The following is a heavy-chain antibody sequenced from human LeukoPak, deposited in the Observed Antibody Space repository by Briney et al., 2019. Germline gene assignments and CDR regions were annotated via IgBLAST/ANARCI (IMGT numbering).Heavy chain of an antibody. D-gene: IGHD6-25*01. V-gene: IGHV2-5*01. J-gene: IGHJ4*02. CDR2: IYWNDDK. CDR3: AHRQRAADFDY. CDR1: GFSLSTSGVG. Sequence: ESGPTLVKPTQTLTLTCTFSGFSLSTSGVGVGWIRQPPGKALEWLALIYWNDDKRYSPSLKSRLTITKDTSKNQVVLTMTNMDPVETATYYCAHRQRAADFDYWGQGTLVTVSS.